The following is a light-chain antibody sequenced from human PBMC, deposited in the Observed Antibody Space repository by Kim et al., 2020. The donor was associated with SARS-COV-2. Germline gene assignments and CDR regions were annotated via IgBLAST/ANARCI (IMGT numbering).Light chain of an antibody. J-gene: IGKJ1*01. CDR3: QQLNSYPLT. CDR1: QGISSY. Sequence: DIQLTQSPSFLSASVGDRVTITCRASQGISSYLAWYQQKPGKAPKLLIYAASTLQSGVTSRFSGSGSGTEFTLTIRSLQPEDLATYYCQQLNSYPLTFGEGTKVGIK. CDR2: AAS. V-gene: IGKV1-9*01.